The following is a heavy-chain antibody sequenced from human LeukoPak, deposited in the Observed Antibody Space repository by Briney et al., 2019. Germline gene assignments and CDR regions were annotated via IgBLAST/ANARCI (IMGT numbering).Heavy chain of an antibody. D-gene: IGHD3-22*01. CDR2: ISGDGGST. CDR1: GFTFDDYA. V-gene: IGHV3-43*02. J-gene: IGHJ3*02. Sequence: GGSLRLSCAASGFTFDDYAMHWVRQAPGKGLEWVSLISGDGGSTYYADSVEGRFTISRDNSKNSLYLQMNSLRTEDTALYYCAKDMVHYYDSSGYYARAFDIWGQGTMVTVSS. CDR3: AKDMVHYYDSSGYYARAFDI.